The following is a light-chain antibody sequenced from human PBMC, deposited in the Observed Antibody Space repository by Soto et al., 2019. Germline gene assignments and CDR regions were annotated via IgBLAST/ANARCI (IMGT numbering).Light chain of an antibody. CDR3: LLIYGNVGEV. CDR2: DTN. Sequence: QAVVTQEPSLTVSPGGTVTLTCASSTGAVTTGHWPHWFQQKPGQTPRTLIYDTNNRHSWTPARFSGSLLGGKAALTLSDAQPEDEADYYCLLIYGNVGEVFGAGTKVTVL. J-gene: IGLJ1*01. V-gene: IGLV7-46*01. CDR1: TGAVTTGHW.